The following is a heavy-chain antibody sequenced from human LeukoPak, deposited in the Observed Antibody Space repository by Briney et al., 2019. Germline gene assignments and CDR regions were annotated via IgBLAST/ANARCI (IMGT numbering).Heavy chain of an antibody. Sequence: PGGSLRLSCVASGFTFSSYWMGWVRQAPGKGLEWVDNIKQDGSDKYYVDSVKLRFTISRDNAKNSLYRQMNSLRAEDTAVYYCASGQKQGFWGKGTLVTVTS. J-gene: IGHJ4*02. CDR2: IKQDGSDK. CDR3: ASGQKQGF. V-gene: IGHV3-7*01. CDR1: GFTFSSYW. D-gene: IGHD3-3*01.